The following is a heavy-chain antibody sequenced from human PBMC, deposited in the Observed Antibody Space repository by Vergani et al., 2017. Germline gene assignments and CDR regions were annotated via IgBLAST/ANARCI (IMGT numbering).Heavy chain of an antibody. CDR2: IYYSGST. J-gene: IGHJ4*02. D-gene: IGHD1-26*01. CDR1: GDSISSGGYY. CDR3: AREVGATFLDY. V-gene: IGHV4-31*03. Sequence: QVQLQESGPGLVKPSQTLSLTCTVSGDSISSGGYYWSWIRQHPGKGLEWIGYIYYSGSTNYNPSLKSRVTISVDAPKNQFSLKLSSVTAADTAVYYCAREVGATFLDYWGQGTLVTVSS.